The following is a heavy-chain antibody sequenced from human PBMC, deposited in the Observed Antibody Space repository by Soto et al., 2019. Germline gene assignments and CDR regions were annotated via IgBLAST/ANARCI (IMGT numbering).Heavy chain of an antibody. CDR1: GFTFSNYG. CDR3: AGGVYYYDY. V-gene: IGHV3-30*03. J-gene: IGHJ4*02. D-gene: IGHD3-22*01. CDR2: ISYDGSDE. Sequence: QVQLVESGGGEVQPGTSLRLSCAVSGFTFSNYGMHWVRQAPGKGLEWVAMISYDGSDEYYADSVKGRFTISRDNSKNTLYLQMNSLRTDDTAVYYCAGGVYYYDYWGQGTQVTVSS.